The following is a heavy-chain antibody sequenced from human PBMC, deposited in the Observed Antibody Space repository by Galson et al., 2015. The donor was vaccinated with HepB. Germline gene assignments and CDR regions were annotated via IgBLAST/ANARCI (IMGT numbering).Heavy chain of an antibody. CDR3: AKPQPHQYDSSGYYYSAFDI. J-gene: IGHJ3*02. CDR2: ISYDSANR. D-gene: IGHD3-22*01. Sequence: SLRLSCAASGFRFTTYGMHWIRQAPGKGLEWVAVISYDSANRYYADSVRGRFTISRDNSKSTLYLQMHSLRPEDMAVYFCAKPQPHQYDSSGYYYSAFDIWGQGTMVAVSS. CDR1: GFRFTTYG. V-gene: IGHV3-30*18.